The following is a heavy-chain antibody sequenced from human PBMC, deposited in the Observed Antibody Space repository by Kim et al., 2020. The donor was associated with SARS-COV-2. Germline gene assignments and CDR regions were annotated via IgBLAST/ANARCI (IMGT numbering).Heavy chain of an antibody. J-gene: IGHJ4*02. CDR1: GFTFSSYA. D-gene: IGHD4-17*01. CDR3: AKVASYGDYEGALGNCFDY. Sequence: GGSLRLSCAASGFTFSSYAMSWVRQAPGKGLEWVSAISGSGGSTYYADSVKGRFTISRDNSKNTLYLQMNSLRAEDTAVYYCAKVASYGDYEGALGNCFDYWGQGTLVTVSS. CDR2: ISGSGGST. V-gene: IGHV3-23*01.